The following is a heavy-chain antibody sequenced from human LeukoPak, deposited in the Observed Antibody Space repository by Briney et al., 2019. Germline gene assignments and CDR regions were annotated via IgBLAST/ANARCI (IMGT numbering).Heavy chain of an antibody. Sequence: SETLSLTCTVSGGSISSSSYYWGWIRQPPGKGLEWIGSIYYSGSTYYNPSLKSRVTISVDTSKNQFSLKLSSVTAADTAVYYRARDPSSYSSSSFDYWGQGTLVTVSS. J-gene: IGHJ4*02. CDR3: ARDPSSYSSSSFDY. V-gene: IGHV4-39*07. D-gene: IGHD6-6*01. CDR1: GGSISSSSYY. CDR2: IYYSGST.